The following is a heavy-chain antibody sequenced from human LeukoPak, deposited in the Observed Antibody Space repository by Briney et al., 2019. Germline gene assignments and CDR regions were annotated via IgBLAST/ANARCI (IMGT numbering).Heavy chain of an antibody. V-gene: IGHV3-11*04. CDR3: ARLDGDYGYYYYYMDV. J-gene: IGHJ6*03. CDR2: TSSSGSTI. D-gene: IGHD4-17*01. Sequence: GGSLRLSCAASGFTFSDYYMSWIRQAPGKGLEWVSYTSSSGSTIYYADSVKGRFTISRDNAKNSPYLQMNSLRVEDTAVYYCARLDGDYGYYYYYMDVWGKGTTVTISS. CDR1: GFTFSDYY.